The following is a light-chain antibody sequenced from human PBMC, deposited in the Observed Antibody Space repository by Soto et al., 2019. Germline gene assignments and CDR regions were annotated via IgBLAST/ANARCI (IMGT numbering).Light chain of an antibody. CDR1: QSVSSSY. J-gene: IGKJ2*01. V-gene: IGKV3-20*01. CDR3: QQYGSSLYT. Sequence: EIVLTQSPGTLSLSPGERATLSCRASQSVSSSYLAWYQQKPGQAPRLLIYGASSRATGIPDRFSGRGSGTDFTLTSSRLEPEDFAVYYCQQYGSSLYTFGQGTKLEIK. CDR2: GAS.